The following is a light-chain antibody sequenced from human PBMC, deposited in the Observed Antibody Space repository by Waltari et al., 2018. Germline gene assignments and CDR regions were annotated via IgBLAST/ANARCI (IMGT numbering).Light chain of an antibody. CDR3: QQRSNWTPHT. J-gene: IGKJ2*01. CDR1: QSVGSY. V-gene: IGKV3-11*01. Sequence: EIVLTQSPATLSLSPGDTATLSCRASQSVGSYLAWYQPKPGQPPRLLIYDASNRATGVPARFRGSGSGTEFTLTISSLEAEDFAVYYCQQRSNWTPHTFGQGARLEIK. CDR2: DAS.